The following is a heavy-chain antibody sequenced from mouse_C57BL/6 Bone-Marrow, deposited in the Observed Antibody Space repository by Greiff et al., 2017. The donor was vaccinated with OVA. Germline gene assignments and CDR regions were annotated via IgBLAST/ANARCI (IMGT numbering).Heavy chain of an antibody. CDR1: GYAFSSYW. CDR2: IYPGDGDT. D-gene: IGHD3-2*02. J-gene: IGHJ3*01. Sequence: VQLQQSGAELVKPGASVKISCKASGYAFSSYWMNWVKRRPGKGLEWIGQIYPGDGDTNYNGKFKGKATLTADKSSSTAYMQLSSLTSEDSAVYFCAQTAQATGFAYWGQGTLVTVSA. CDR3: AQTAQATGFAY. V-gene: IGHV1-80*01.